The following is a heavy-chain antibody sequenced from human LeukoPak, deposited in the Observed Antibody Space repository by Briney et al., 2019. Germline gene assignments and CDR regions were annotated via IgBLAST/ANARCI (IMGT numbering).Heavy chain of an antibody. CDR3: AKDNAYSSGWLYYFDY. CDR2: ISGSGGST. D-gene: IGHD6-19*01. V-gene: IGHV3-23*01. CDR1: GFTFSSYG. J-gene: IGHJ4*02. Sequence: GGSLRLSCAASGFTFSSYGMSWVRQAPGKGLEWVSAISGSGGSTYCADSVKGRFTISRDNSKNTLYLQMNSLRAEDTAVYYCAKDNAYSSGWLYYFDYWGQGTLVTVSS.